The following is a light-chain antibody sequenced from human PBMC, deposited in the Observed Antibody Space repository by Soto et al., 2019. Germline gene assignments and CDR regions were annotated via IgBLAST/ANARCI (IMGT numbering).Light chain of an antibody. CDR2: AAS. CDR1: QGISSW. Sequence: DIQITQSPSSFSSSVVERVTITCRASQGISSWLAWYQQKPGKAPKLLIYAASNLQTGVPSRFSGSGSGTDFTLTISSLQPEDFATYYCQQAYGAPPTFGQGTKVDI. V-gene: IGKV1-12*01. CDR3: QQAYGAPPT. J-gene: IGKJ1*01.